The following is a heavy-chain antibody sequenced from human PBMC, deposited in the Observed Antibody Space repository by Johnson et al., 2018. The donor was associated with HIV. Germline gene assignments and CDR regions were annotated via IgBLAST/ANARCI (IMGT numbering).Heavy chain of an antibody. V-gene: IGHV3-9*01. Sequence: VQLVESGGVVVQPGGSLRLSCAASGFTFDDYTMHWVRQAPGKGLEWVSGISWNSGSIDYADSVKGRFTISRDDSKTTVHLQISSLRPEDTGVYYCARDRSITMVVVVSGAFGIGGQGTMVTVSS. CDR3: ARDRSITMVVVVSGAFGI. CDR1: GFTFDDYT. J-gene: IGHJ3*02. D-gene: IGHD3-22*01. CDR2: ISWNSGSI.